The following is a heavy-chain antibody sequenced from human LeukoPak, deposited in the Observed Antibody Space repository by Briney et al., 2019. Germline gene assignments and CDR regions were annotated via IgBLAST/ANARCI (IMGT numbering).Heavy chain of an antibody. V-gene: IGHV4-30-4*08. CDR3: ARHGPIRFLEWLPKHYYYMDV. CDR1: GGSVSSADYY. D-gene: IGHD3-3*01. J-gene: IGHJ6*03. Sequence: SQTLSLTCTVSGGSVSSADYYWSWIRQPPGKGLEWIGYIYYSGSTYYNPSLKSRVTISVDTSKNQFSLKLSSVTAADAAVYYCARHGPIRFLEWLPKHYYYMDVWGKGTTVTVSS. CDR2: IYYSGST.